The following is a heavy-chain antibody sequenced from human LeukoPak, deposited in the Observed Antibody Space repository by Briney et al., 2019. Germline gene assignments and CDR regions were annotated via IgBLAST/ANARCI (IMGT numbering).Heavy chain of an antibody. CDR1: GFTFSSYA. D-gene: IGHD2-2*01. CDR3: ASSIVVVPAAMGAFDI. J-gene: IGHJ3*02. Sequence: GGSLRLSCAASGFTFSSYAMHWVRQAPGKGLEWVSVIYSGGSTYYADSVKGRFTISRDNSKNTLYLQMNSLRAEDTAVYYCASSIVVVPAAMGAFDIWGQGTMVTVSS. V-gene: IGHV3-53*01. CDR2: IYSGGST.